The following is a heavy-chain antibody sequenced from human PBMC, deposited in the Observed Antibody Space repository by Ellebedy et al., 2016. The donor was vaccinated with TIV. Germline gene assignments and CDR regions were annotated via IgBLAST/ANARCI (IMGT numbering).Heavy chain of an antibody. V-gene: IGHV3-53*01. D-gene: IGHD4-23*01. Sequence: GGSLRLSCAASGFTVSSNYMSWVRQAPGKGLEWVSVIYSGGSTYYADSVKGRFTISRDNSKNTLYPQMNSLRAEDTAVYYCARERIAHGGNSIGWFDPWGQGTLVTVSS. CDR2: IYSGGST. CDR3: ARERIAHGGNSIGWFDP. J-gene: IGHJ5*02. CDR1: GFTVSSNY.